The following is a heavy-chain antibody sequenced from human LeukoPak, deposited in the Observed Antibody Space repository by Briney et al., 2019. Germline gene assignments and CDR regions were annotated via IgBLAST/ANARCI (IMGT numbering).Heavy chain of an antibody. CDR1: GFTVSSNY. V-gene: IGHV3-53*04. J-gene: IGHJ4*02. Sequence: GSLRLSCAASGFTVSSNYMSWVRQAPGKGLEWVSVIYSGGSTYYADSVKGRFTISRHNSKNTLYLQMNSLRAEDPAVYYCASLVRGVVRRYYFDYWGQGTLVTVSS. CDR2: IYSGGST. D-gene: IGHD3-10*01. CDR3: ASLVRGVVRRYYFDY.